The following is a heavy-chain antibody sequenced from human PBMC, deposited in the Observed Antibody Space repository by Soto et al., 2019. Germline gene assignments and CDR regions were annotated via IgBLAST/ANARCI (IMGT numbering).Heavy chain of an antibody. CDR1: GGSIRSRGYW. J-gene: IGHJ4*02. CDR2: IYNTGGT. D-gene: IGHD4-4*01. V-gene: IGHV4-39*01. Sequence: PSETLSLTCTVSGGSIRSRGYWWAWIRQPPGKGLEWIGDIYNTGGTYYNPSLESRVTISVDTSKNQFSLKLNSVTAADTAVYYCARHPRDDYNYGGSGIFDYWGQGALVTVSS. CDR3: ARHPRDDYNYGGSGIFDY.